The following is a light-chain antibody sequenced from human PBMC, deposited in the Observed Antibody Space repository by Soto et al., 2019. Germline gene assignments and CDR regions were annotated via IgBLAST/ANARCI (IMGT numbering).Light chain of an antibody. CDR2: DTN. V-gene: IGLV7-46*01. CDR3: LLSYSGTKV. Sequence: QAVVTQEPSLTASPGGTVTLTCGSSTGAVTSGHYPDWFQQKPGQAPRTLIYDTNNKHSWTPARFSGSLLGGKAALTLSGAQPEDEAEYYCLLSYSGTKVFGGGTKVTVL. J-gene: IGLJ3*02. CDR1: TGAVTSGHY.